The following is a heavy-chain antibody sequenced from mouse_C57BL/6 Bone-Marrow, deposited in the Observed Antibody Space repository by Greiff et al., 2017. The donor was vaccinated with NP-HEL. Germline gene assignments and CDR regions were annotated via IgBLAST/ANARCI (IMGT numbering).Heavy chain of an antibody. V-gene: IGHV5-15*01. J-gene: IGHJ2*01. Sequence: DVQLVESGGGLVQPGGSLKLSCAASGFTFSDYGMAWVRQAPRKGPEWVAFISNLAYSIYYADTVTGRFTISRENAKNTLYLEMSSLRSEDTAMYYCARHDYSNYFDYWGQGTTLTVSS. D-gene: IGHD2-5*01. CDR1: GFTFSDYG. CDR2: ISNLAYSI. CDR3: ARHDYSNYFDY.